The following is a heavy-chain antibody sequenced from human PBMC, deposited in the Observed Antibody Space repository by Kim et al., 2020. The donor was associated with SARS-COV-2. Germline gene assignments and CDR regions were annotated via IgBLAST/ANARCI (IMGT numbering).Heavy chain of an antibody. V-gene: IGHV3-30*18. CDR1: GFTFSNYG. D-gene: IGHD3-10*01. CDR3: AKMSTYGSGSYWDFDY. Sequence: GGSLRLSCAASGFTFSNYGMHWVRQAPGKGLEWVAVISYDGSNKYYADSVKGRFTISRDNSKNTLYLQMNSLKAEDTAVYYCAKMSTYGSGSYWDFDYWGQGTLVTVSS. CDR2: ISYDGSNK. J-gene: IGHJ4*02.